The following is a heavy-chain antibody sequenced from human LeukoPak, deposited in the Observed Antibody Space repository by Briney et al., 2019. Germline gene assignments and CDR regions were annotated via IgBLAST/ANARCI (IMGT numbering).Heavy chain of an antibody. D-gene: IGHD3-10*02. V-gene: IGHV3-48*03. CDR3: AELGITMIGGV. CDR2: ISSSGSTI. Sequence: GGSLRLSCAASGFTFSSYVMTWVRQAPGKGLEWVSYISSSGSTIYYADSVKGRFTISRDNAKNSLYLQMNSLRAEDTAVYYCAELGITMIGGVWGKGTTVTISS. J-gene: IGHJ6*04. CDR1: GFTFSSYV.